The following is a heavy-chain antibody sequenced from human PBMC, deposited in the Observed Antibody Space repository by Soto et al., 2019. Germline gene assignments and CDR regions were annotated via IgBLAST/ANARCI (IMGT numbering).Heavy chain of an antibody. CDR3: VRILQYFRAPRAYFDL. J-gene: IGHJ2*01. Sequence: GGSLRLSCAASGFSFSSVWMSWVRQTPAKGLEWVGRIKSIPDGGTADYAVPLKGRVTISRDDSTNTLDLQMNNLKTEDTGVYFCVRILQYFRAPRAYFDLWGRGTLVTVSS. V-gene: IGHV3-15*01. D-gene: IGHD3-3*01. CDR1: GFSFSSVW. CDR2: IKSIPDGGTA.